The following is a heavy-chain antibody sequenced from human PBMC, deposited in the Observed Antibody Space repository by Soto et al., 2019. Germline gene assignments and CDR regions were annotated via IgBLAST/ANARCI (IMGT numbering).Heavy chain of an antibody. J-gene: IGHJ4*02. Sequence: QVQLQESGPGLVKPSETLSLTCSVSGGSISSYYWSWIRQPPGKGLVWIGHISDSGSTNYKPSLKSRVPSSADTSRNQFSLKLNSVTAADTAIYYCARAYYIWGSYVDWGQGILVTVSS. CDR3: ARAYYIWGSYVD. V-gene: IGHV4-59*08. CDR1: GGSISSYY. D-gene: IGHD3-16*01. CDR2: ISDSGST.